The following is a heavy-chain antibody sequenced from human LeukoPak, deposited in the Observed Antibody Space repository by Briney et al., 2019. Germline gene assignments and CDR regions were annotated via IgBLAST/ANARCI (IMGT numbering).Heavy chain of an antibody. D-gene: IGHD1-14*01. Sequence: SVKVSCKASGGTFSTYAISWVRQPPGQGLEWMGGIIPIFGTANYAQKFQGRVTITADESTSTAYMELGSLRSEDTAVYYCASPANRVYGSYYGMDVWGQGTTVTVSS. CDR3: ASPANRVYGSYYGMDV. CDR2: IIPIFGTA. CDR1: GGTFSTYA. J-gene: IGHJ6*02. V-gene: IGHV1-69*13.